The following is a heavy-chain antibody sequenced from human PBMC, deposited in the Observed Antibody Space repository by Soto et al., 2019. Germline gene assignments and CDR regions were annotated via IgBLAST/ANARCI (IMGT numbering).Heavy chain of an antibody. D-gene: IGHD3-22*01. Sequence: ASVKVSCKASGYTFTSYYMHWVRQAPGQGLEWMGIINPSGGSTSYAQKFQGRVTMTRDTSTSTVYMELSSLRSEDTAVYYCARDPQANYYDSSGPSFGMDVWGQGTTVTVSS. CDR3: ARDPQANYYDSSGPSFGMDV. CDR2: INPSGGST. V-gene: IGHV1-46*01. J-gene: IGHJ6*02. CDR1: GYTFTSYY.